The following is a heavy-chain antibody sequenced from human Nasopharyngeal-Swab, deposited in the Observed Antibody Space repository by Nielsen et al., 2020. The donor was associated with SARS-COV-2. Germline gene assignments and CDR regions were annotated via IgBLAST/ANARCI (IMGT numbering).Heavy chain of an antibody. Sequence: LRLSCAVYGGSFSGYYWSWIRQPPGKGLEWIGEINHSGSTNYNPSLKSRVTISVDTSKNQFSLKLSSVTAADTAVYYCARGGYSYGPDYWGQGTLVTVSS. J-gene: IGHJ4*02. CDR2: INHSGST. CDR1: GGSFSGYY. V-gene: IGHV4-34*01. CDR3: ARGGYSYGPDY. D-gene: IGHD5-18*01.